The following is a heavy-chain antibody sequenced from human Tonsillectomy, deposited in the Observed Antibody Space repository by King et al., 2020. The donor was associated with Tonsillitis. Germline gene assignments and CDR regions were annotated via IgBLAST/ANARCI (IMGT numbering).Heavy chain of an antibody. CDR2: ISGSGGST. J-gene: IGHJ4*02. CDR3: AKGPIPYCSGGGCNFFDY. D-gene: IGHD2-15*01. V-gene: IGHV3-23*04. Sequence: VQLVESGGGLVQPGGSLRLSCAASGFTFSSYAMSWVRQAPGKGLEWVSAISGSGGSTYYADSVKGRFTISRDNSKNTLYLQMNSLRAEDTAVYYCAKGPIPYCSGGGCNFFDYWGQGTLVTVSS. CDR1: GFTFSSYA.